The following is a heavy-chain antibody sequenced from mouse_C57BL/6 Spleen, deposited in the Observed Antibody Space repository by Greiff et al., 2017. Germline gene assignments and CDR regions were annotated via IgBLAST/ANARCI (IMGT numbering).Heavy chain of an antibody. Sequence: QVQLKQPGTELVKPGASVKLSCKASGYTFTSYWMHWVKQRPGQGLEWIGNINPSNGGTNYNEKFKSKAPLTVDKSSSTAYMQLSSLTSEDSAVYYCATQATLYYFDYWGQGTTLTVSS. CDR1: GYTFTSYW. V-gene: IGHV1-53*01. CDR2: INPSNGGT. D-gene: IGHD3-2*02. CDR3: ATQATLYYFDY. J-gene: IGHJ2*01.